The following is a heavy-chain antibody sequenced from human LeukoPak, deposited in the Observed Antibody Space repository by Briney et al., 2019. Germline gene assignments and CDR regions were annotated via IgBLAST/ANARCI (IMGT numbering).Heavy chain of an antibody. Sequence: GGSLRLSCAASGFTGSSNYMSWVRQAPGKGLEWVSGINWNGGSTGYADSVKGRFTISRDNAKNSLYLQMNSLRAEDTALYYCARGIVVPKAMYYFDYWGQGTLVTVSS. D-gene: IGHD3-22*01. CDR3: ARGIVVPKAMYYFDY. V-gene: IGHV3-20*04. J-gene: IGHJ4*02. CDR1: GFTGSSNY. CDR2: INWNGGST.